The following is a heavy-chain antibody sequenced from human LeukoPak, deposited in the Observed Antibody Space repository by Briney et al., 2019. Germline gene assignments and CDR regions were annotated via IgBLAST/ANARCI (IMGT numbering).Heavy chain of an antibody. V-gene: IGHV1-3*01. D-gene: IGHD3-10*01. Sequence: GASVKVSCKASGYTFTSYAMHWVRQAPGQRLEWMGWINAGNGNTKYSQKFQGRVTITRDTSASTAYMELSSLRSEGTAVYYCARVAMVRGVIMLYFDYWGQGTLVTVSS. CDR2: INAGNGNT. CDR3: ARVAMVRGVIMLYFDY. CDR1: GYTFTSYA. J-gene: IGHJ4*02.